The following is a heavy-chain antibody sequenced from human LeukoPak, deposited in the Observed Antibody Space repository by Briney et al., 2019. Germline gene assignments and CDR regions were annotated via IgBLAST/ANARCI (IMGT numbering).Heavy chain of an antibody. Sequence: PGGSLRLSCAASGFTFRRYAMSWVRQAPGKGLEWVSAISGSGGSTYYADSVKGRFTISRDNSKNTLYLQMNSLRAEDTAVYYCASHHYDDRSGLDDYFDYWGQGTLVTVSS. CDR3: ASHHYDDRSGLDDYFDY. V-gene: IGHV3-23*01. CDR1: GFTFRRYA. J-gene: IGHJ4*02. CDR2: ISGSGGST. D-gene: IGHD3-22*01.